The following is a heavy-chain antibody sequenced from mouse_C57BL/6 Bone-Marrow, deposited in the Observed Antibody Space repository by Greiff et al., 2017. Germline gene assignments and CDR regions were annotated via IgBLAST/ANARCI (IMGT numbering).Heavy chain of an antibody. CDR3: ARSGATVVLDY. Sequence: HLVESGPELVKPGASVKISCKASGYSFTDYNMNWVKQSNGKSLEWIGVINPNYGTTSYNQKFKGKATLTVDQASSTAYMQLNSLTSEDSAVYCSARSGATVVLDYWGQGTTLTVSS. J-gene: IGHJ2*01. CDR1: GYSFTDYN. V-gene: IGHV1-39*01. D-gene: IGHD1-1*01. CDR2: INPNYGTT.